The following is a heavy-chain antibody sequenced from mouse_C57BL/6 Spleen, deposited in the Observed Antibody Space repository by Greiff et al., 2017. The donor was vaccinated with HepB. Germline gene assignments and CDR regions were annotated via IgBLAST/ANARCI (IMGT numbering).Heavy chain of an antibody. V-gene: IGHV1-69*01. CDR2: IDPSDSYT. CDR3: ARLRDYYAMDY. CDR1: GYTFTSYW. J-gene: IGHJ4*01. Sequence: VQLQQSGAELVMPGASVKLSCKASGYTFTSYWMHWVKQMPGQGLEWIGEIDPSDSYTNYNQKFKGKSTLTVDKSSSTAYMQLSSLTSEDSAVYYCARLRDYYAMDYWGQGTSVTVSS.